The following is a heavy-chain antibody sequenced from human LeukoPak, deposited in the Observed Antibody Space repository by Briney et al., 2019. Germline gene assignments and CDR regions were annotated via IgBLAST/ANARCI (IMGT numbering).Heavy chain of an antibody. CDR1: GFTFSSYS. CDR2: ISSSSSYT. Sequence: GGSLRLSCAASGFTFSSYSMNWVRQAPGKGLEWVSSISSSSSYTYYADSVKGRFTISRDNAKNSLYLQMNSLRAEDTAVYYCARDFSGDYYDSSGYYDFGIDYWGQGTLVTVSS. V-gene: IGHV3-21*01. J-gene: IGHJ4*02. D-gene: IGHD3-22*01. CDR3: ARDFSGDYYDSSGYYDFGIDY.